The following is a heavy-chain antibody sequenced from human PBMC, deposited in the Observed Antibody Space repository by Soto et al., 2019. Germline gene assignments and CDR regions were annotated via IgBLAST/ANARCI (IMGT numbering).Heavy chain of an antibody. CDR1: GFAVSSKY. CDR3: VQPPGWPGFDF. CDR2: IYGGGTT. V-gene: IGHV3-53*01. J-gene: IGHJ4*02. Sequence: EVQLVESGGGLIQPGGSLRLSCAASGFAVSSKYMTWVRQAPGKGLEWVSVIYGGGTTYYADSVKGRFTISRDTSKNTLYLQMNSLRAEDTAVYYCVQPPGWPGFDFWGQGTGVTVSS. D-gene: IGHD6-19*01.